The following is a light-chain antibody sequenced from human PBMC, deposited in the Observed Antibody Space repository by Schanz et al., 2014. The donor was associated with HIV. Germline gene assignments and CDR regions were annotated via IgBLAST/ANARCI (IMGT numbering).Light chain of an antibody. CDR2: VTH. V-gene: IGLV1-51*01. CDR3: ATWDSFLNAVV. Sequence: QSVLTQPPSVSAAPGQRVTITCSGSASNIGHNYVSWFQQFPGTAPKLLMYVTHQRPSEIPDRFSGSKTGTSATLAITGLQTEDEADYYCATWDSFLNAVVFGGGTQLTVL. CDR1: ASNIGHNY. J-gene: IGLJ2*01.